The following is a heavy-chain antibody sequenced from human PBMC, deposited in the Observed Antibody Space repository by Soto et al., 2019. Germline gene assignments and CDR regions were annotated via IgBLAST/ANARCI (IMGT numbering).Heavy chain of an antibody. V-gene: IGHV4-59*01. CDR2: IYYSGST. D-gene: IGHD3-10*01. CDR3: ASVSITMVRGTYFDY. Sequence: PSETLSLTCTVSGGSISSYYWSWIRQPPGKGLEWIGYIYYSGSTNYNPSLKSRVTISVDTSKNQLSLKLSSVTAADTAVYYCASVSITMVRGTYFDYWGQGTLGTGSS. CDR1: GGSISSYY. J-gene: IGHJ4*02.